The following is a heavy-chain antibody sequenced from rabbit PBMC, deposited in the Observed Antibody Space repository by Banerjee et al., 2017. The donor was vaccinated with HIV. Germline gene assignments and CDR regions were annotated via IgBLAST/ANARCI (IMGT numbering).Heavy chain of an antibody. J-gene: IGHJ4*01. CDR1: GFSFSSGYS. CDR3: ARWDGTGGDDILAL. D-gene: IGHD7-1*01. V-gene: IGHV1S45*01. CDR2: IYGGSSGST. Sequence: QEQLVESGGGLVQPEGSLTLTCTASGFSFSSGYSMCWVRQAPGKGLEWIGCIYGGSSGSTYYASWAKGRFTISKTSSTTVDLKMTSLTAADTATYFCARWDGTGGDDILALWGQGTLVTVS.